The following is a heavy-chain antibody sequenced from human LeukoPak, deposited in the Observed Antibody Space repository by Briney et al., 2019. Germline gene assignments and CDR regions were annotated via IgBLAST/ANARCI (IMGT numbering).Heavy chain of an antibody. Sequence: SETLSLTCTVSGYSISSGYYWGWIRQPPGKGLEWIGSIYHSGSTYYNPSLKSRVTISVDTSKNQFSLKLSSVTAADTAVYYCARHGRDYYDSSGPRGGYFDYWGQGTLVTVSS. D-gene: IGHD3-22*01. CDR3: ARHGRDYYDSSGPRGGYFDY. CDR1: GYSISSGYY. CDR2: IYHSGST. V-gene: IGHV4-38-2*02. J-gene: IGHJ4*02.